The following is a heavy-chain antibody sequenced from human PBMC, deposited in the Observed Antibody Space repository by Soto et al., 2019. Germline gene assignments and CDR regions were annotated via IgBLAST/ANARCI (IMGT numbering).Heavy chain of an antibody. CDR1: LDSISNSY. CDR3: AKGRGFYSDNYFDP. J-gene: IGHJ5*02. D-gene: IGHD3-22*01. CDR2: IYSSGDA. Sequence: SETLSLTCSVSLDSISNSYWTWIRQPAGKGLEWIGHIYSSGDANYNPSLKSRVTMSLDTSKNQFSLSLKSVTAADTAIYYCAKGRGFYSDNYFDPWGQGTQVTV. V-gene: IGHV4-4*07.